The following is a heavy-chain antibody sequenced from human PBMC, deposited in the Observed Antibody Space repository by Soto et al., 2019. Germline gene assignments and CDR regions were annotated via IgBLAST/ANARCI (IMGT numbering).Heavy chain of an antibody. Sequence: QVQLVESGGGVVQPGRSLRLSCAASGFTFSSYAMHWVRQAPGKGLEWVAVISYDGSNKYYADSVKGRFTISRDNSKNXLYLQMNSLRAEDTVVYYCARVPVGSRWGRQGMDVWGHGATVTVAS. CDR2: ISYDGSNK. J-gene: IGHJ6*02. CDR3: ARVPVGSRWGRQGMDV. D-gene: IGHD6-13*01. V-gene: IGHV3-30-3*01. CDR1: GFTFSSYA.